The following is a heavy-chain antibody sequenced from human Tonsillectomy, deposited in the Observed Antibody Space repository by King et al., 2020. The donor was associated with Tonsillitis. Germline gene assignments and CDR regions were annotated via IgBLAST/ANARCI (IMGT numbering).Heavy chain of an antibody. V-gene: IGHV4-34*01. J-gene: IGHJ5*02. CDR1: GVSFSGYY. CDR2: INHSGST. CDR3: ARGPPVFRFLEWLLGNWFDP. D-gene: IGHD3-3*01. Sequence: VQLQQWGAGLLKPSETLSLTCAVYGVSFSGYYWSWIRQPPGKGLEWIGEINHSGSTNYNPSLKSRVTISVDTSKNQFSLKLSSVTAADTAVYYCARGPPVFRFLEWLLGNWFDPWGQGTLVTVSS.